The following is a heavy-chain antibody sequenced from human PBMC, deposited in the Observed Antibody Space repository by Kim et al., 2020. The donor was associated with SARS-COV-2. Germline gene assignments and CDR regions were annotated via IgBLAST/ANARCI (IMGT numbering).Heavy chain of an antibody. CDR3: ARGPNYSPFDY. D-gene: IGHD4-4*01. Sequence: GGSLRLSCAASGFTFSSYEMNWVRQAPGKGLEWLSYISGSGTTIYYADSVRGRFTISRDNDKNSLYLQMNSLRAEDTAVYYCARGPNYSPFDYWGQGTLV. CDR2: ISGSGTTI. J-gene: IGHJ4*02. V-gene: IGHV3-48*03. CDR1: GFTFSSYE.